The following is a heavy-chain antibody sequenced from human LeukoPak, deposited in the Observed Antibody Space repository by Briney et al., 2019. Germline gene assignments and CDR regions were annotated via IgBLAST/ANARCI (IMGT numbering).Heavy chain of an antibody. J-gene: IGHJ4*02. CDR3: AKDLVIVVKGSFDY. V-gene: IGHV3-23*01. D-gene: IGHD3-22*01. CDR2: ISGSGGST. Sequence: GGSLRLSCAASGFIVSGDFMSWVRQAPGRGLEWVSVISGSGGSTYYADSVKGRFTISRDNSKNTLYLQMNSLRAEDTAVYYCAKDLVIVVKGSFDYWGQGTLVTVSS. CDR1: GFIVSGDF.